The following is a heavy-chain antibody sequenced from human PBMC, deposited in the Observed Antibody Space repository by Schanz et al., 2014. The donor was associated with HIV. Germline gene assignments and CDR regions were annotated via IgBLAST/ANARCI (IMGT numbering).Heavy chain of an antibody. V-gene: IGHV1-2*02. D-gene: IGHD3-22*01. CDR1: GYTFIDYY. CDR3: TRLHYYYDRSGFSFDC. Sequence: VQLVQSGAEVKEPGASVKVSCKASGYTFIDYYVHWVRQAPGQGLEWMGWINPNSGGTNLAQKFEGRVTMTIDRSIPTASMELSRLNSDDTAMYFCTRLHYYYDRSGFSFDCWGQGTLVTVSS. CDR2: INPNSGGT. J-gene: IGHJ4*02.